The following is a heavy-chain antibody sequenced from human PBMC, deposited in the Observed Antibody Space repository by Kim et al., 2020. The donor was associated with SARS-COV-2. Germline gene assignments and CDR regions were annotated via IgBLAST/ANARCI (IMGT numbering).Heavy chain of an antibody. CDR1: GGSFSGYY. Sequence: SETLSLTCAVYGGSFSGYYWSWIRQPPGKGLEWIGEINHSGSTNYNPSLKSRVTISVDTSKNQFSLKLSSLTAADTAVYYCAGDRHNLELYYYYYGMDV. J-gene: IGHJ6*01. D-gene: IGHD1-7*01. V-gene: IGHV4-34*01. CDR2: INHSGST. CDR3: AGDRHNLELYYYYYGMDV.